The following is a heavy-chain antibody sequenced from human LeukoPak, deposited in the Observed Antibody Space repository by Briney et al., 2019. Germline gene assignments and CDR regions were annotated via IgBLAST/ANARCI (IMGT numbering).Heavy chain of an antibody. J-gene: IGHJ3*02. D-gene: IGHD3-10*01. V-gene: IGHV4-4*02. Sequence: SETLSLICAVSGGSISSGYWWSWVRQPPQKGLEWIGEIYHSGSTNYNPSLKSRVTMSLDKSKNQFSLKLNSVTAADTAVYYCAKSNGYGLVDIWGQGTMVTVSS. CDR3: AKSNGYGLVDI. CDR2: IYHSGST. CDR1: GGSISSGYW.